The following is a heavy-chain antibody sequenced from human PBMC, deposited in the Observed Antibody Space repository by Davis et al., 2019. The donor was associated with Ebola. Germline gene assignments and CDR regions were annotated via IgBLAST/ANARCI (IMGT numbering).Heavy chain of an antibody. J-gene: IGHJ4*02. CDR3: ASAPNYDVLTGTSSYYFDY. V-gene: IGHV1-18*04. CDR2: ISGYNTNT. CDR1: GYTFPSYG. Sequence: SVKDSCKSSGYTFPSYGLVWVLQAPGLGLEWMGWISGYNTNTNFAQKFQGRVTVSKHTSTNTAYMDLRSLTYDDTAIYYCASAPNYDVLTGTSSYYFDYWGQGTLVTVSS. D-gene: IGHD3-9*01.